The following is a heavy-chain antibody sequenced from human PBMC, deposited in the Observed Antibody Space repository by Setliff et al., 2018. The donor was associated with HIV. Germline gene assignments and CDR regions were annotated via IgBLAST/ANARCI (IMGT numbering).Heavy chain of an antibody. Sequence: GESLKISCKGSGYSVTNYWVAWVRQMPGRGLEWMGIIYPGDSDTRYSPSFQGQVTISADKAISTAYLQWSSLKASDTAMYYCARQGDYHILTGYSSGPHDAFDIWGQGTMVTVSS. CDR2: IYPGDSDT. J-gene: IGHJ3*02. CDR3: ARQGDYHILTGYSSGPHDAFDI. D-gene: IGHD3-9*01. V-gene: IGHV5-51*01. CDR1: GYSVTNYW.